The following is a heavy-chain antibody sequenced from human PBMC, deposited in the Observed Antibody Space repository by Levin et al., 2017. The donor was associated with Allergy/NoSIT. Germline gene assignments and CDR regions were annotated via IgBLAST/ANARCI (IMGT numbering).Heavy chain of an antibody. CDR3: ARVSIEGMWDSGYDWRLGYYDGMDV. V-gene: IGHV3-21*01. CDR1: GFTFSSYS. Sequence: GGSLRLSCAASGFTFSSYSMNWVRQAPGKGLEWVSSISSSSSYIYYADSVKGRFTISRDNAKNSLYLQMNSLRAEDTAVYYCARVSIEGMWDSGYDWRLGYYDGMDVWGQGTTVTVSS. CDR2: ISSSSSYI. J-gene: IGHJ6*02. D-gene: IGHD5-12*01.